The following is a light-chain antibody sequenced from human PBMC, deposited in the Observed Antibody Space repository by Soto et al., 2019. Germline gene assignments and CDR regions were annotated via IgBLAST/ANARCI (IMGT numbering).Light chain of an antibody. CDR1: KAISSY. V-gene: IGKV1-9*01. CDR2: AAS. CDR3: QQLNSYPWT. Sequence: DIQLTQSPSFLSASVGDRVTITCRASKAISSYLAWFQQRPGKAPKVLIYAASTLQSAVPSRFSGSASGTEFTLTISSLQPEDFATYFCQQLNSYPWTFGQGTKVEIK. J-gene: IGKJ1*01.